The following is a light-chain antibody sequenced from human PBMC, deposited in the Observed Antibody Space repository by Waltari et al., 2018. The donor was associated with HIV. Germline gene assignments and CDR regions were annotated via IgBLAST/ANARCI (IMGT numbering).Light chain of an antibody. J-gene: IGKJ2*01. Sequence: EVVMTQSPATLSVSPGGRATLSCRASHNINHYLAWYQQKPGQAPRLLISGASTRVFGVPARFTGTGSGTEFTLTISSLQSEDSAVYYCQQYSDWPPYTFGRGTKLEIE. CDR3: QQYSDWPPYT. CDR2: GAS. V-gene: IGKV3-15*01. CDR1: HNINHY.